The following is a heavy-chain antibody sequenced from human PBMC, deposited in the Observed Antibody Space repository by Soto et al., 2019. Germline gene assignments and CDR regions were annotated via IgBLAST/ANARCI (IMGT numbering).Heavy chain of an antibody. V-gene: IGHV5-51*01. Sequence: GESLKISCKGSGYSFTSYWIGWVRQMPGKGLEWMGIIYPGDSDTRYSPSFQGQVTISADKSISTAYLQWSSLKASDTAMYYCARGADIVVVPAAIGYWGQGTLVTVSS. CDR3: ARGADIVVVPAAIGY. D-gene: IGHD2-2*02. CDR2: IYPGDSDT. J-gene: IGHJ4*02. CDR1: GYSFTSYW.